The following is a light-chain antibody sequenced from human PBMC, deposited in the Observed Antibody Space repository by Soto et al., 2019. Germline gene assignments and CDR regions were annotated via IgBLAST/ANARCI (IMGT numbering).Light chain of an antibody. Sequence: EIVLTQSPGTLSLSPGERATLSCRASLSVSSSSLAWYQQKPGQDPRLLIYGASSRATGIPDRFSSSGSGTDLTLTISRREPEDVAVYYCHQYWSSPMYTFGQGTKLQSK. CDR1: LSVSSSS. V-gene: IGKV3-20*01. CDR2: GAS. J-gene: IGKJ2*01. CDR3: HQYWSSPMYT.